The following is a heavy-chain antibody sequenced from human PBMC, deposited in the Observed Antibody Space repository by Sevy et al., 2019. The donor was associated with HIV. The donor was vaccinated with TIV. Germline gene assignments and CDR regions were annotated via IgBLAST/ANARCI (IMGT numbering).Heavy chain of an antibody. Sequence: GESLKISCAASGFTFSSYSMNWVRQAPGKGLEWVSYISSSSSTIYYADSVKGRFTISRDNAKNSLYLQMNSLRAEDTAVYYCARGYYDFWSGPPATKAYNWFDPWGQGTLVTVSS. J-gene: IGHJ5*02. CDR3: ARGYYDFWSGPPATKAYNWFDP. V-gene: IGHV3-48*01. CDR2: ISSSSSTI. CDR1: GFTFSSYS. D-gene: IGHD3-3*01.